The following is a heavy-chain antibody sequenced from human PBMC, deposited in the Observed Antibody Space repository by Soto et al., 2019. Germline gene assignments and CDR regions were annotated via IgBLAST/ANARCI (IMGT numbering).Heavy chain of an antibody. CDR2: INHSGST. Sequence: PSETLSLTCAVYGGSFSGYYWSWIRQPPGKGLEWIGEINHSGSTNYNPSLKSRVTISVDTYKNQFSLKLSSVTAADTAVYYCAAPREGSALIAAAGTIPYYYYYYGMDVWGQGTTVTVSS. CDR3: AAPREGSALIAAAGTIPYYYYYYGMDV. V-gene: IGHV4-34*01. CDR1: GGSFSGYY. J-gene: IGHJ6*02. D-gene: IGHD6-13*01.